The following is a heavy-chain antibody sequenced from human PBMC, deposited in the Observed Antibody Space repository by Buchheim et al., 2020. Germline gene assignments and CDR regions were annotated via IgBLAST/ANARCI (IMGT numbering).Heavy chain of an antibody. CDR1: GGSFSGYY. J-gene: IGHJ6*02. V-gene: IGHV4-34*01. CDR3: AIAARYFDYGMDV. Sequence: QLQLQESGPGLVKPSETLSLTCAVYGGSFSGYYWSWIRQPPGKGLEWIGEINHSGSTNYNPSLKSRVTISVDTSKNQFSLKLSSVTAADTAVYYCAIAARYFDYGMDVWGQGTT. D-gene: IGHD3-9*01. CDR2: INHSGST.